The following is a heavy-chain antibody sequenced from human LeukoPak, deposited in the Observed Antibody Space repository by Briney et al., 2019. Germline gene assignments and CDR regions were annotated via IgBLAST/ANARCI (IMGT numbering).Heavy chain of an antibody. Sequence: SETLSLTCTVSGGSISTYYWSWIRQPPGKGLEWIAYIYYSGSTNYNPSLKSRVTISVDTSKNQFSLKLSSVTAADTAVYYCARLMFLWPPIYFDYWGQGTLVTVSS. V-gene: IGHV4-59*01. CDR2: IYYSGST. D-gene: IGHD2-8*01. J-gene: IGHJ4*02. CDR1: GGSISTYY. CDR3: ARLMFLWPPIYFDY.